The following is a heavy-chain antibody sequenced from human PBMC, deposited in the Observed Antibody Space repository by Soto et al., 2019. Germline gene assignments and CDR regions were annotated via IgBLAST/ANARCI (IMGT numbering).Heavy chain of an antibody. CDR2: IFSNDEK. J-gene: IGHJ4*02. Sequence: QVTLKESGPVLVKPTETLTLTCTVSGFSLSNARMGVSWIRQPPGKALEWLAHIFSNDEKSYSTSLKSRLTSSKDTSKSQVVLTMTNMEPVDTATYYCARTVGYCSGGSCYSVDYWGQGTLVTVSS. CDR1: GFSLSNARMG. D-gene: IGHD2-15*01. V-gene: IGHV2-26*01. CDR3: ARTVGYCSGGSCYSVDY.